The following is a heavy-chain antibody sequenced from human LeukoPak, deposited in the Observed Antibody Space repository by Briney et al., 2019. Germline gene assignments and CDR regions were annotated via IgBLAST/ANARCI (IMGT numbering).Heavy chain of an antibody. CDR2: IRAYNANT. CDR3: ARGLEAGPGIAAAGLARF. CDR1: GYTFTRYG. D-gene: IGHD6-13*01. J-gene: IGHJ4*02. V-gene: IGHV1-18*01. Sequence: ASVKVSCKASGYTFTRYGISWVRQAPGQGGEGMGGIRAYNANTTYAQKLQARVTITTAPSTTTAYMVLRSLRSDDTAVYSCARGLEAGPGIAAAGLARFWGQGTLVTVSS.